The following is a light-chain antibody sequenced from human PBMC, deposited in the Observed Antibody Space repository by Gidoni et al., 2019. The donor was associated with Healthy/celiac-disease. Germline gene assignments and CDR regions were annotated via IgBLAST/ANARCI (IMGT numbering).Light chain of an antibody. CDR2: DAS. Sequence: DIQMTQSPSSLSASVGDRVTITCQASQAISNYLNWYQQKPGKAPKLLIYDASNLETGVPSRFSGSGSGTDFTFTISSLQPEDIATYYCQQDDNLPLTFXGXTKVEIK. CDR3: QQDDNLPLT. V-gene: IGKV1-33*01. J-gene: IGKJ4*01. CDR1: QAISNY.